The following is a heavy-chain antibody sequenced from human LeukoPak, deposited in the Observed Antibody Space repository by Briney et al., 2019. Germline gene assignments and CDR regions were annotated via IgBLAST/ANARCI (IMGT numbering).Heavy chain of an antibody. V-gene: IGHV3-30*02. D-gene: IGHD3-10*01. Sequence: GGSLRLSCAASGFTFSSYGMHWVRQAPGKGLEWVAFIRYDGSNKYYADSVKGRFTISRDNAKNSLYLQMNSLRAEDTAVYYCARDLGEVITMVRGVEEPPLDYWGQGTLVTVSS. CDR3: ARDLGEVITMVRGVEEPPLDY. J-gene: IGHJ4*02. CDR2: IRYDGSNK. CDR1: GFTFSSYG.